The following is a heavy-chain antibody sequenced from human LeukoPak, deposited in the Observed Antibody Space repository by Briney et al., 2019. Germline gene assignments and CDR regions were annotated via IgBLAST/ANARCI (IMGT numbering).Heavy chain of an antibody. D-gene: IGHD3-22*01. CDR3: ARGIVVDY. J-gene: IGHJ4*02. CDR1: GGSFSGYY. Sequence: SETLSLTCAVYGGSFSGYYWSWIRQPPGKGLEWIGEINHSGSTNYNPSLKSRVTISVDTSKNQFSLKLSSVTAADTAVYYCARGIVVDYWGQGTLVTVSS. CDR2: INHSGST. V-gene: IGHV4-34*01.